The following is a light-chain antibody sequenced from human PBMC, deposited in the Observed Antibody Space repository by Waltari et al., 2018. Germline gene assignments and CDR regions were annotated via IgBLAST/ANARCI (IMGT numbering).Light chain of an antibody. CDR3: SSYTSSSTVV. CDR2: EVS. Sequence: QSALTQPASVSGSPGQSITISCTGTSSDVGGYNYVSWYQQHPGKAPKLMIYEVSNRPSGVSNRFSGSSGNTASLTISGLQAEDEADYYCSSYTSSSTVVFGGGTKLTVL. CDR1: SSDVGGYNY. V-gene: IGLV2-14*01. J-gene: IGLJ2*01.